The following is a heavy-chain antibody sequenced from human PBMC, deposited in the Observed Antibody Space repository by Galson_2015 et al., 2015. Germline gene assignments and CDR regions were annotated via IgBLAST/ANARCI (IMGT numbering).Heavy chain of an antibody. CDR3: AKRGRRGDHNFDY. CDR2: INSGGNT. Sequence: SLRLSCAASGFTFSSYGMSWVRQAPGKGLEWVSVINSGGNTYYADSVKGRFTISRDNSKKTVYLQMNSLRAEDTAIYYCAKRGRRGDHNFDYWGQGTLVTVSS. D-gene: IGHD5-24*01. J-gene: IGHJ4*02. CDR1: GFTFSSYG. V-gene: IGHV3-23*01.